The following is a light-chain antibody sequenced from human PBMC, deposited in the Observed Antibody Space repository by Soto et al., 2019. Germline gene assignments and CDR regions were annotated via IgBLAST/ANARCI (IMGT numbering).Light chain of an antibody. CDR2: EVS. CDR1: SSDVGNYNY. CDR3: SSYTSSTTLVV. V-gene: IGLV2-14*01. Sequence: QSALTQPASVSGSPGQSITISCTGTSSDVGNYNYVSWYQQHPGKAPKLMIFEVSNRPSGVSNRFSGSKSGNTASLTISGLQAEDEADCYCSSYTSSTTLVVFGGGTQLTVL. J-gene: IGLJ2*01.